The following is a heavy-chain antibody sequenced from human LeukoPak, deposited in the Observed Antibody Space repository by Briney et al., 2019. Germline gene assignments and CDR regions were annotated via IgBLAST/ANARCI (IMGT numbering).Heavy chain of an antibody. V-gene: IGHV3-15*01. Sequence: GGSLRLSCAASGFTFSNAWMSWVRQAPGKGLEWVGRIKSKTDGGTTDYAAPVKGRFTISRDDSKNTLYLQMNSLKTEDTAVYYCTTDTYYYDASLDYWGQETLVTVSS. CDR2: IKSKTDGGTT. J-gene: IGHJ4*02. D-gene: IGHD3-22*01. CDR1: GFTFSNAW. CDR3: TTDTYYYDASLDY.